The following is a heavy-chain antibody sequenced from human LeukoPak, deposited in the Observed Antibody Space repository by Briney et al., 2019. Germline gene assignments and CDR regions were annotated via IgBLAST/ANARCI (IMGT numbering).Heavy chain of an antibody. D-gene: IGHD1-26*01. Sequence: PGRSLRLSCAASGFTFTSYAMSWVRQAPGKGLEWVSTISGSGGSTYYADSVKGRFTISRDNSKNTLYLQMNSLRAEDTAVYYCAKDRIVGAHPFDYWGQGTLVTVSS. V-gene: IGHV3-23*01. CDR3: AKDRIVGAHPFDY. CDR1: GFTFTSYA. CDR2: ISGSGGST. J-gene: IGHJ4*02.